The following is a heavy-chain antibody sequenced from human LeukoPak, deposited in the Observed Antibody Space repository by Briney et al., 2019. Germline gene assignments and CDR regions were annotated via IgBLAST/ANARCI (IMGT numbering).Heavy chain of an antibody. D-gene: IGHD5-12*01. CDR3: AREARSGYEGFWSDP. V-gene: IGHV4-4*07. J-gene: IGHJ5*02. CDR2: IYSSGNT. CDR1: GGSMNQYY. Sequence: SETLSLACTVSGGSMNQYYWSWIRQPAGRGLEWIGRIYSSGNTFYKASLKSRVTMSVDTSNNQFFLKLTSVTAADTAVYYCAREARSGYEGFWSDPWGQGTLVTVSS.